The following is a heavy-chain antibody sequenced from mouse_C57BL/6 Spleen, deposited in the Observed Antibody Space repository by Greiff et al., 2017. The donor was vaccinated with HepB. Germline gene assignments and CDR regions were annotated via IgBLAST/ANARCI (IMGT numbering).Heavy chain of an antibody. CDR2: ISYDGSN. D-gene: IGHD2-4*01. Sequence: VQLKESGPGLVKPSPSLSLTCSVTGYSITSGYYWNWIRQFPGNKLEWMGYISYDGSNNYNPSLKNRISITRDTSKNQFFLKLNSVTTEDTATYDCAGYDYDASDYWGQGTTLTVSS. J-gene: IGHJ2*01. CDR1: GYSITSGYY. V-gene: IGHV3-6*01. CDR3: AGYDYDASDY.